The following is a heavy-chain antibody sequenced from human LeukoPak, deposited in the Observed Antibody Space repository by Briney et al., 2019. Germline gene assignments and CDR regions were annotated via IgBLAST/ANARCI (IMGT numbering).Heavy chain of an antibody. Sequence: SVKVSCKASGFTFTSSAVQWVRQARGQRLEWIGWIVVGSGNTNYAQKFQERVTITRDMSTSTAYMELSSLRSEDTAVYYCAADHLHYDSSGSKENWGQGTLVTVSP. V-gene: IGHV1-58*01. CDR2: IVVGSGNT. CDR3: AADHLHYDSSGSKEN. D-gene: IGHD3-22*01. CDR1: GFTFTSSA. J-gene: IGHJ4*02.